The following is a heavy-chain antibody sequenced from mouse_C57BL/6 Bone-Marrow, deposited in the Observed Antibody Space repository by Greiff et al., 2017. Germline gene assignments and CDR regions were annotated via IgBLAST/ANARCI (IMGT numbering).Heavy chain of an antibody. CDR1: GYTFTSYW. V-gene: IGHV1-55*01. CDR3: ARWYYYAMGY. J-gene: IGHJ4*01. CDR2: IYPGSGST. Sequence: QVQLQQPGAELVKPGASVKMSCKASGYTFTSYWITWVKQRPGQGLEWIGDIYPGSGSTNYNEKFKSKATLTVDKSSSTAYMQLSSLTSEDSAVYYCARWYYYAMGYWGQGTSVTVSS.